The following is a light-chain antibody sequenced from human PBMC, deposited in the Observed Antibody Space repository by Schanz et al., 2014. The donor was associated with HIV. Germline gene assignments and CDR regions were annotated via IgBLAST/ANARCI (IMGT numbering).Light chain of an antibody. CDR2: GAS. V-gene: IGKV3-20*01. J-gene: IGKJ4*02. CDR3: HHYGDSRGT. CDR1: QSVSDSY. Sequence: EFVLTQSPGTLSLSPGDRATLSCRASQSVSDSYLAWYQQKPGQAPRLLIYGASSRATGIPDRFSGTGSGTDFTLTISRLEPDDFAVYYCHHYGDSRGTFGGGTEVDI.